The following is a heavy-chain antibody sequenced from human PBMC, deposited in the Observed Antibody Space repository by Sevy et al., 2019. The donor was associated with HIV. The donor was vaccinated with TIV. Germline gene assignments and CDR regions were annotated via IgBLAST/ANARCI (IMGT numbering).Heavy chain of an antibody. J-gene: IGHJ4*02. CDR2: FDPEDGET. Sequence: ASVKVSCKVSGYTLTKLSMHWVRQAPGKGLEWMGRFDPEDGETIFAQKFQGRVTMTEDTSTDTAYMELSSLRSEDTAVYYCATNTDYGDSDYWGQGTLVTVSS. CDR1: GYTLTKLS. D-gene: IGHD4-17*01. CDR3: ATNTDYGDSDY. V-gene: IGHV1-24*01.